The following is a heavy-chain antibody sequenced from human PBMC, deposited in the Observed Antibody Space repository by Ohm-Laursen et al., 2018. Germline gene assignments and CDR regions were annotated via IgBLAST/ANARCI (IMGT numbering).Heavy chain of an antibody. CDR2: IYHSGST. CDR3: ARGAYCGGDCFWYFDL. Sequence: SETLSLTCAVSGYSISSGYYWGWIRQPPGKGLEWIGTIYHSGSTNYNPSLKSRVTISVDTSKNHFSLKLNSVTAADTAVYYCARGAYCGGDCFWYFDLWGRGTLVTVSS. D-gene: IGHD2-21*02. V-gene: IGHV4-38-2*01. J-gene: IGHJ2*01. CDR1: GYSISSGYY.